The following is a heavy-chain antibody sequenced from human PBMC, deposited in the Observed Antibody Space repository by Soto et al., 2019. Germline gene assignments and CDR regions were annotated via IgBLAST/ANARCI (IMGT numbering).Heavy chain of an antibody. J-gene: IGHJ6*02. CDR2: ISGSGSSV. V-gene: IGHV3-23*01. CDR1: GVTFSHYV. D-gene: IGHD2-21*01. CDR3: AKVGASYLSASYSFYGLDV. Sequence: EVELLESGGGLVRPGGSLRLSCAASGVTFSHYVLSWVRQSPERGLEWVSIISGSGSSVYVADSVRGRFIMSRDLSTNKMSLPMNSLRTENTAVYYCAKVGASYLSASYSFYGLDVWDQGNTVSVSS.